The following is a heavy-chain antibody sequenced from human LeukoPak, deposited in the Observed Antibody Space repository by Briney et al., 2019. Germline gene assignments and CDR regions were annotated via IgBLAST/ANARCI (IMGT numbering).Heavy chain of an antibody. CDR2: INHSGST. D-gene: IGHD3-10*01. J-gene: IGHJ4*02. Sequence: SETLSLTCTVSGGSISSYYWSWMRQPPGKGLEWIGEINHSGSTNYNPSLKSRVTISVDTSKNQFSLKLSSVTAADTAVYYCARVRITMVRGVNYFDYWGQGTLVTVSS. CDR3: ARVRITMVRGVNYFDY. CDR1: GGSISSYY. V-gene: IGHV4-34*01.